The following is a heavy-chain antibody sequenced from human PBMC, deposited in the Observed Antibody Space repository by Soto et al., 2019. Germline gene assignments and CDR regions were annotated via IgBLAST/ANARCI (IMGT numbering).Heavy chain of an antibody. Sequence: GPPVKFSCKSSGYKFTTYFIHWVRQAPGQGLEWMGMIHPSGDTGYAQKFRGRVTMTIDTSTTTAYMELRNLTSEDTAVYFSVRGHCTTSPCSWDFQVWGQGKVVTGSS. D-gene: IGHD6-6*01. J-gene: IGHJ1*01. V-gene: IGHV1-46*01. CDR3: VRGHCTTSPCSWDFQV. CDR2: IHPSGDT. CDR1: GYKFTTYF.